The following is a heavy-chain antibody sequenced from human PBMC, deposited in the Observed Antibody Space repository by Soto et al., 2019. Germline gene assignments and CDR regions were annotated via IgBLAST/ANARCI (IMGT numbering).Heavy chain of an antibody. CDR2: VFYTGST. V-gene: IGHV4-30-4*01. CDR3: AKAGSLGYWYFDL. CDR1: GGSISSGDSF. Sequence: QVQLQESGPGLVKPSQTLSLTCAVSGGSISSGDSFWSWIRQPPGKGLEWIGYVFYTGSTYYNPSLTSRVSISVDTSKKQCSLKLSSVTAADTAVYYCAKAGSLGYWYFDLWGRGTLVTVSS. J-gene: IGHJ2*01. D-gene: IGHD1-26*01.